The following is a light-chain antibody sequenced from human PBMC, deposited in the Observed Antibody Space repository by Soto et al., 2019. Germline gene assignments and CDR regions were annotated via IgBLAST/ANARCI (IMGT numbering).Light chain of an antibody. CDR3: QQYDSYWT. J-gene: IGKJ1*01. V-gene: IGKV1-5*03. Sequence: DIQMTQSPSTLSASVGDTVTITCRASQSISRWLAWYQQKPGKAPKLLIYRASILETGAPSRFSGRGSGTEYTITISSLQPDDVATYYCQQYDSYWTFGQGTKVEIK. CDR2: RAS. CDR1: QSISRW.